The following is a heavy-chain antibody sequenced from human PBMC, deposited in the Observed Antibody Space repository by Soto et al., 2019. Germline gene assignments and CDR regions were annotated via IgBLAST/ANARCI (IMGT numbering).Heavy chain of an antibody. J-gene: IGHJ4*02. Sequence: SETLSLTCAVYGGSFSGYYWSWIRQPPGKGLEWIGEINHSGSTNYNPSLKSRVTISVDTSKNQFSLKLSSVTAADTAVYYCATSQKGYNWNYFDHWGQGALVTVSS. CDR1: GGSFSGYY. V-gene: IGHV4-34*01. D-gene: IGHD1-20*01. CDR3: ATSQKGYNWNYFDH. CDR2: INHSGST.